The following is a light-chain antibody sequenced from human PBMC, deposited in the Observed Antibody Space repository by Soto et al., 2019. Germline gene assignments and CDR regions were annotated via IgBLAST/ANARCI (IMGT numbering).Light chain of an antibody. Sequence: QSALTQPASVSGSPGQSITISCTGTSSDVGAYKYVSWYQQHPGKAPKLMIYDVSSRPSGVSNRFSGSKSGNSASLIISGLQAEYDADYYCISYTSSDTYVFGTGSKVTVL. J-gene: IGLJ1*01. CDR1: SSDVGAYKY. CDR3: ISYTSSDTYV. V-gene: IGLV2-14*01. CDR2: DVS.